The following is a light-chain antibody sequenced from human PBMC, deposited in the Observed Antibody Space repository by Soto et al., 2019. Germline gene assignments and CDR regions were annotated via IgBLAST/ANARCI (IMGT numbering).Light chain of an antibody. V-gene: IGKV1-5*03. CDR1: QSITTW. CDR3: QQYYYFPWT. CDR2: KAT. J-gene: IGKJ1*01. Sequence: DIQMTQSPSTLSASVGDRVTITCRASQSITTWLAWYQQKPGKAPKLLIYKATNLQSGVPSRFSGSGSGTEFSLTISSLQPDDFATYYCQQYYYFPWTFGQGTKVEVK.